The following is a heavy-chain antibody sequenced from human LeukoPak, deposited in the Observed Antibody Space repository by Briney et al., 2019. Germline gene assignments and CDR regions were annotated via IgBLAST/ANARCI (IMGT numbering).Heavy chain of an antibody. CDR2: INPDGSTT. J-gene: IGHJ6*03. D-gene: IGHD3-3*01. Sequence: PGGSLRLSCAASGFTFSNYWMHWVRQDPGKGLVWVSFINPDGSTTNYADSVKGRFTISRDNAKNTLYLQMNSLRAEDTAVYYCVPRKEWSCFMDVWGKGTTVTVSS. V-gene: IGHV3-74*01. CDR3: VPRKEWSCFMDV. CDR1: GFTFSNYW.